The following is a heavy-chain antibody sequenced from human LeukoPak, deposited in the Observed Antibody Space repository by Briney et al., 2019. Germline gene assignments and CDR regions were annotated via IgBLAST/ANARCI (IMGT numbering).Heavy chain of an antibody. Sequence: KPSETLSLTCTVSGGSISSSSYYWGWIRQPPGKGLEWIGSIYYSGSTYYNPSLKSRVTISVDTSKNQFSLKLSSVTATDTAVYYCARGKREQVGDYFDYWGQGTLVTVSS. CDR2: IYYSGST. CDR3: ARGKREQVGDYFDY. CDR1: GGSISSSSYY. D-gene: IGHD1/OR15-1a*01. V-gene: IGHV4-39*07. J-gene: IGHJ4*02.